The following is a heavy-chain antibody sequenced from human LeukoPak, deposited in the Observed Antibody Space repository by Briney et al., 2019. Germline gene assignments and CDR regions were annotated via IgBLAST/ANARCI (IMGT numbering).Heavy chain of an antibody. Sequence: SETLSLTCAVYGGSFSGYYWSWIRQPPGKGLEWIGYIYYSGSTNYNPSLKSRVTISVDTSKNQFSLKLSSVTAADTAVYYCARGDGYNQGLLFDYWGQGTLVTVSS. D-gene: IGHD5-24*01. CDR2: IYYSGST. V-gene: IGHV4-59*01. CDR3: ARGDGYNQGLLFDY. CDR1: GGSFSGYY. J-gene: IGHJ4*02.